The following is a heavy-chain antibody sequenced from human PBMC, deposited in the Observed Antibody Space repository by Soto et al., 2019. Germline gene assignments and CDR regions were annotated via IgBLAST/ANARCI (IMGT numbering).Heavy chain of an antibody. D-gene: IGHD3-10*01. CDR2: ISGSGGST. J-gene: IGHJ6*03. CDR1: GFTFSSYA. Sequence: EVQLLESGGGLVQPGGSLRLSCAASGFTFSSYAMSWVRQAPGKGLEWVSAISGSGGSTYYADSVKGRFTISRDNSNNTLYLQMNSLRAEDTDVYYCAKVGRYYYGSGSYYSGSGLWDYYYYMDVWGKGTTVTVSS. CDR3: AKVGRYYYGSGSYYSGSGLWDYYYYMDV. V-gene: IGHV3-23*01.